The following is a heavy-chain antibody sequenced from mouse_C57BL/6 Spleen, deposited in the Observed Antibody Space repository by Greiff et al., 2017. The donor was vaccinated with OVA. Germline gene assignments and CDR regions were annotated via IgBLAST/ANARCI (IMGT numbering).Heavy chain of an antibody. CDR3: ARGGLGRVNWYFDV. V-gene: IGHV1-18*01. D-gene: IGHD4-1*01. CDR2: INPNNGGT. Sequence: SGPELVKPGASVKIPCKASGYTFTDYNMDWVKQSHGKSLEWIGDINPNNGGTIYNQKFKGKATLTVDKSSSTAYMELRSLTSEDTAVYYCARGGLGRVNWYFDVWGTGTTVTVSS. J-gene: IGHJ1*03. CDR1: GYTFTDYN.